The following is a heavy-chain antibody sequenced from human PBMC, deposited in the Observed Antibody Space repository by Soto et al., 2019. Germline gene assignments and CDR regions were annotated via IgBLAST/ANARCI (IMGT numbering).Heavy chain of an antibody. CDR2: IIPIFGTA. CDR1: GGTFSSYA. J-gene: IGHJ3*02. Sequence: SVKVSCKAAGGTFSSYAISWVRQAPGQGLEWMGGIIPIFGTANYAQKFQGRVTITADKSTSTAYMELSSLRSEDTAVYYCAAVAAPPDAFDIWGQGTMVTVSS. D-gene: IGHD6-19*01. CDR3: AAVAAPPDAFDI. V-gene: IGHV1-69*06.